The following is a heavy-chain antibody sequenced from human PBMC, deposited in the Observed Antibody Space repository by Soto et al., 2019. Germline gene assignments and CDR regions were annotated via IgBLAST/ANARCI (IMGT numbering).Heavy chain of an antibody. CDR2: IYYSGST. J-gene: IGHJ5*02. V-gene: IGHV4-59*08. D-gene: IGHD2-2*01. Sequence: SETLSLTCTVSGGSISSYYWSWIRQPPGKGLEWIGYIYYSGSTNYNPSLKSRATISVDTSKNQFSLKLSSVTAADTAVYYCASAVVVPADGLYWFDPWGQGTLVTVSS. CDR3: ASAVVVPADGLYWFDP. CDR1: GGSISSYY.